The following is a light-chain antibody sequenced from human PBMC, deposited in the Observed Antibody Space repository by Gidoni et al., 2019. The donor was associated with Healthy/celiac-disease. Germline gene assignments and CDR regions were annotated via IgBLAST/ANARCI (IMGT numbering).Light chain of an antibody. CDR3: QTWGTGIGV. CDR2: LNSDGSH. J-gene: IGLJ3*02. CDR1: SGHSSYA. Sequence: HLVLPHSPSASASLCSSVKLTCTLSSGHSSYAIAWHQQQPEKGPRYLMKLNSDGSHSKGDGNPDRVSGSSSGAERYLTISSLQSEDEADYYCQTWGTGIGVFGGGTKLTVL. V-gene: IGLV4-69*01.